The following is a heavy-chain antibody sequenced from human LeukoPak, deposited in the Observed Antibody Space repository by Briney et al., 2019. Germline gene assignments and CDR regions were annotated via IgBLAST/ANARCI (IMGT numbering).Heavy chain of an antibody. J-gene: IGHJ3*02. V-gene: IGHV3-30*02. D-gene: IGHD3-22*01. CDR1: GYTFSSYG. CDR3: AKEKSMILLVGDAFDI. Sequence: SCKASGYTFSSYGMHWVRQAPGKGLEWVAFIRSDGNNKYFADSVKGRFTISRDSSKNTLYLQMNSLRAEDTAMYYCAKEKSMILLVGDAFDIWGQGTMVTVSS. CDR2: IRSDGNNK.